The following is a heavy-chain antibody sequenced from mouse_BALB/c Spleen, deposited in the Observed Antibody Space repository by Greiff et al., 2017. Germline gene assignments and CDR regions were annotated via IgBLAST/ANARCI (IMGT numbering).Heavy chain of an antibody. J-gene: IGHJ2*01. V-gene: IGHV1-7*01. CDR2: INPSTGYT. CDR1: GYTFTSYW. Sequence: VQLQQSGAELAKPGASVKMSCKASGYTFTSYWMHWVKQRPGQGLEWIGYINPSTGYTEYNQKFKDKATLTAEKSSSTAYMQLSSLTSEDSAVYYCARDWDEGYWGQGTTLTVSS. D-gene: IGHD4-1*01. CDR3: ARDWDEGY.